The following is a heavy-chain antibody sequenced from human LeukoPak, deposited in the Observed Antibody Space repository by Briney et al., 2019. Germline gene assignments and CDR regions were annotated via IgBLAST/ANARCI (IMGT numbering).Heavy chain of an antibody. CDR1: GFTSSSYA. CDR3: ARSRRVVTDVSPFDY. Sequence: PGGSLRLSCAASGFTSSSYAMHWVRQAPGKGLEWVAVISYDGSNKYYADSVKGRFTISRDNSKNTLYLQMNSLRAEDTAVYYCARSRRVVTDVSPFDYWGQGTLVTVSS. CDR2: ISYDGSNK. J-gene: IGHJ4*02. D-gene: IGHD4-23*01. V-gene: IGHV3-30-3*01.